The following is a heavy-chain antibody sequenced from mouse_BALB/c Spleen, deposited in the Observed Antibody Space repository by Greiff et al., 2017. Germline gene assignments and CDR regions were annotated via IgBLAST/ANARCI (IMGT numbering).Heavy chain of an antibody. CDR1: GFSSTSYG. J-gene: IGHJ2*01. D-gene: IGHD2-1*01. CDR2: IWAGGST. V-gene: IGHV2-9*02. CDR3: ARDRGGNYQRHYFDY. Sequence: VQVVESGPGLVAPSQSLSITCTVSGFSSTSYGVHWVRQPPGKGLEWLGVIWAGGSTNYNSALMSRLSISKDNSKSQVFLKMNSLQTDDTAMYYCARDRGGNYQRHYFDYWGQGTTLTVSS.